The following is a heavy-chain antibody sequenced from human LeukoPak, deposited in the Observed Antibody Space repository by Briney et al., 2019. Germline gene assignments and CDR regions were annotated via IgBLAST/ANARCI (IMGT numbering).Heavy chain of an antibody. CDR2: INTSGST. Sequence: PSETLSLTCTVSGGSISSYYWSWIRQPAGKGLEWIGRINTSGSTNYNPSLKSRVTMSVDTSKNQFSLKLSSVTAADTAVYYCEGRYYDSSGYYLDYWGQGTLVTVSS. V-gene: IGHV4-4*07. CDR1: GGSISSYY. CDR3: EGRYYDSSGYYLDY. D-gene: IGHD3-22*01. J-gene: IGHJ4*02.